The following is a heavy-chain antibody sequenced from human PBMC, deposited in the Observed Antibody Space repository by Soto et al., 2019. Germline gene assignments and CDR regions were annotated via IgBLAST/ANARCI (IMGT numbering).Heavy chain of an antibody. CDR3: PTTINQTGIAP. CDR2: IGTAVYT. D-gene: IGHD2-21*01. J-gene: IGHJ4*02. V-gene: IGHV3-13*01. CDR1: GCTFSTYD. Sequence: GSLTLSCAASGCTFSTYDMRWVRQATGKGLEWVSAIGTAVYTYYTGSAKGRITIPRENAKNSFYLKMNSLTAGATVVYSCPTTINQTGIAPWGQG.